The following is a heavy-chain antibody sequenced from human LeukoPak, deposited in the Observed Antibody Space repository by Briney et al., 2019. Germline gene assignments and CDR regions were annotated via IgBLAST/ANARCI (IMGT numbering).Heavy chain of an antibody. CDR2: ISGSGGST. V-gene: IGHV3-23*01. Sequence: PGGTLRLSSAASGFTFSSYGMSWVRQAPEKGLEWVSAISGSGGSTYYADSVKGRFTISRDNSKNTLYLKMNSLRGEDTAVYYCARRSSSGWYPDYYYYYMDVWGKGTTVNISS. J-gene: IGHJ6*03. D-gene: IGHD6-19*01. CDR1: GFTFSSYG. CDR3: ARRSSSGWYPDYYYYYMDV.